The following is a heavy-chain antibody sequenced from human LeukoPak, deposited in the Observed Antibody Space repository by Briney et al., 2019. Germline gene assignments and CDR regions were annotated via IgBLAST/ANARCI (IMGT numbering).Heavy chain of an antibody. CDR2: IYYSGST. V-gene: IGHV4-31*03. D-gene: IGHD3-3*01. CDR3: ARGITIFGVVTNEYNWFDP. CDR1: GGSISSGGYC. Sequence: SQTLSLTCTVSGGSISSGGYCWSWIRQHPGKGPEWIGYIYYSGSTYYNPSLKSRVTISVDTSKNQFSLKLSSVTAADTAVYYCARGITIFGVVTNEYNWFDPWGQGTLVTVSS. J-gene: IGHJ5*02.